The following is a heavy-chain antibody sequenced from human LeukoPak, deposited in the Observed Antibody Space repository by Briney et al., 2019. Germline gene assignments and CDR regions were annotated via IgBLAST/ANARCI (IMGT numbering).Heavy chain of an antibody. Sequence: GGSLRLSCAASGFTFSSYSMNWVRQAPGKGLEWVSSISSSSSYINYADSVRGRFTISRDNAKNSLFLQMNSLKTEDTAVYYCTGGDKLGYYYDSSGYYPLNYWGQGTLVTVSS. D-gene: IGHD3-22*01. CDR2: ISSSSSYI. CDR1: GFTFSSYS. J-gene: IGHJ4*02. CDR3: TGGDKLGYYYDSSGYYPLNY. V-gene: IGHV3-21*03.